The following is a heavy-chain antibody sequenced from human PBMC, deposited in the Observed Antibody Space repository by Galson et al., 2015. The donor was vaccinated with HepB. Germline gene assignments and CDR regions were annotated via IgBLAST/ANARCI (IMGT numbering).Heavy chain of an antibody. CDR1: GGSVSSGSYY. CDR2: IYYSGST. D-gene: IGHD1-7*01. V-gene: IGHV4-61*01. J-gene: IGHJ5*02. Sequence: ETLSLTCTVSGGSVSSGSYYWSWIRQPPGKGLEWIGYIYYSGSTNYNPSLKSRVTISVDTSKNQFSLKLSSVTAADTAVYYCARDERWPNWNYGWFDPGAREPWSPSPQ. CDR3: ARDERWPNWNYGWFDP.